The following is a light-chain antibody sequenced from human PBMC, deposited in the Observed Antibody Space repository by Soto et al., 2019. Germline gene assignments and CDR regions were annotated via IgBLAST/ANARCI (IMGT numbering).Light chain of an antibody. CDR2: GAS. CDR3: QQYGSPPPT. CDR1: QSVSSRY. Sequence: EIVLTQSPGTLSLSPGERVNLSCRASQSVSSRYVAWYQHKTGQPPRLLISGASSRATGIPDRFSGSGSGADFTLTISRLEREDFAVYYCQQYGSPPPTFGGGTKVEIK. V-gene: IGKV3-20*01. J-gene: IGKJ4*01.